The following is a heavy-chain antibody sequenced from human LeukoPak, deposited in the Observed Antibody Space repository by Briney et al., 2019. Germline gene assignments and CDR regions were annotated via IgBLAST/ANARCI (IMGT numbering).Heavy chain of an antibody. J-gene: IGHJ3*02. Sequence: LKISGKGSGYSFTSYWIGWVSQMPPKGLEWRGIIYPGDSDTRYSPSFQGQVTISADKSISTAYLQWSSLKASDTAMYYCARHQGDYVWGGYRIDAFDIWGQGTMVIVSS. D-gene: IGHD3-16*02. CDR1: GYSFTSYW. CDR2: IYPGDSDT. V-gene: IGHV5-51*01. CDR3: ARHQGDYVWGGYRIDAFDI.